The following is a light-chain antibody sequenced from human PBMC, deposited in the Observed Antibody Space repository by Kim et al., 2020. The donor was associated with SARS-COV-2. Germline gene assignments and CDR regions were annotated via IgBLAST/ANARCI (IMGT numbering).Light chain of an antibody. CDR2: QDR. CDR1: KLGTKY. J-gene: IGLJ2*01. V-gene: IGLV3-1*01. Sequence: SHELTQPPSVSVSPGQTASITCSGDKLGTKYTFWYQQRPGQSPVVVIYQDRKRPSGIPERFSGSNSGNTATLTISGTQAVDEADYYCQAWGSGLSVVFGTGTQLTVL. CDR3: QAWGSGLSVV.